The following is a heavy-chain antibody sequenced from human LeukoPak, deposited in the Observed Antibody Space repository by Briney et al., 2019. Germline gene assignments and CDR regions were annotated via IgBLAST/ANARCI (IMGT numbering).Heavy chain of an antibody. J-gene: IGHJ4*02. CDR1: GFTFSNAW. CDR2: IKSKTDGGTT. CDR3: TTVLDIVVVPAAKEDVDYDY. Sequence: GGSLRLSCAASGFTFSNAWMSWVRQAPGKGLEWVGRIKSKTDGGTTDYAAPVKGRSTISRDDSKNTLYLQMNSLKTEDTAVYYCTTVLDIVVVPAAKEDVDYDYWGQGTLVTVSS. D-gene: IGHD2-2*03. V-gene: IGHV3-15*01.